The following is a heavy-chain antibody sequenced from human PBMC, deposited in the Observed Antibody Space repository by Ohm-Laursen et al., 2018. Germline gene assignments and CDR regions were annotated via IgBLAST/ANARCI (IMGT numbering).Heavy chain of an antibody. CDR3: ARIVAGPDYFDY. CDR2: IDWDDDK. V-gene: IGHV2-70*11. Sequence: PTQTLTLTFTFSGFSLSTTKMCVNWIRQPPGKALEWLARIDWDDDKYYSTSLKTRLTISKDTSENQVVLTMTNMDPLDTATYYCARIVAGPDYFDYWGQGTLVTVSS. CDR1: GFSLSTTKMC. J-gene: IGHJ4*02. D-gene: IGHD5-12*01.